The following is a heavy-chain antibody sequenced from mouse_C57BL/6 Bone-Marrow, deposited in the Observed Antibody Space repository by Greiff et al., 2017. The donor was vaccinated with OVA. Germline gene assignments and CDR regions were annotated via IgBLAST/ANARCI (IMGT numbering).Heavy chain of an antibody. V-gene: IGHV4-1*01. J-gene: IGHJ3*01. D-gene: IGHD1-1*01. CDR3: ARPRITTVVAPFAY. CDR1: GIDFSRYW. CDR2: INPDSSTI. Sequence: EVMLVESGGGLVQPGGSLKLSCAASGIDFSRYWMSWVRRAPGKGLEWIGEINPDSSTINYAPSLKDKFIISRDNAKNTLYLQMSKVRSEDTALYYCARPRITTVVAPFAYWGQGTLVTVSA.